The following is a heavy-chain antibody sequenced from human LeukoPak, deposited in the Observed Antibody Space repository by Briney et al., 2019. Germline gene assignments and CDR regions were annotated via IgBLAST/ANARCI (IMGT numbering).Heavy chain of an antibody. J-gene: IGHJ4*02. D-gene: IGHD3-3*01. CDR3: ARGEWTDY. CDR1: GFTVSSNY. Sequence: GGSLRLSCTASGFTVSSNYMSWVRQAPGKGLEWVSIIYSGGSTYYADSVKGRFTIPRDNSKNTLYLQMNSLRAEDTAVYYCARGEWTDYWGQGTLVTVSS. CDR2: IYSGGST. V-gene: IGHV3-53*01.